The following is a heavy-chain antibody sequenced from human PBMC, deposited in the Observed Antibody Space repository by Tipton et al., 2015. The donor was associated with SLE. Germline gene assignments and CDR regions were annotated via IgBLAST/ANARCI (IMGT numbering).Heavy chain of an antibody. CDR2: IHYSGST. CDR3: AREYSGYDYRTFDH. D-gene: IGHD5-12*01. J-gene: IGHJ4*02. V-gene: IGHV4-39*07. Sequence: GLVKPSETLSLTCSVSGGSISSRSHYWGWIRQPPGKGLEWIGSIHYSGSTYDNPSLKSRVTISVDTSKNQFSLKLSSVAAADTAVYYCAREYSGYDYRTFDHWGQGTLVTVSS. CDR1: GGSISSRSHY.